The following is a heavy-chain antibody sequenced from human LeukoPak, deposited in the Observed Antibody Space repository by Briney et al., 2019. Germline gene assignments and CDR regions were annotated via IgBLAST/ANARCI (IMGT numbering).Heavy chain of an antibody. D-gene: IGHD3-22*01. Sequence: ASVKVSCKASGYTFTSYDINWVRQAPGQGLEWMGWMNPNGANTGYAQKFRGRVTMTRNTAITTAYMELSSLTSEDTAVYYCARGGPYDSSGHLDWWGQGTLVTVSS. CDR2: MNPNGANT. CDR3: ARGGPYDSSGHLDW. J-gene: IGHJ4*02. V-gene: IGHV1-8*01. CDR1: GYTFTSYD.